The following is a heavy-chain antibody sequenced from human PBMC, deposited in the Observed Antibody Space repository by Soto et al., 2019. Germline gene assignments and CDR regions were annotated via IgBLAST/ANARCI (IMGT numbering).Heavy chain of an antibody. D-gene: IGHD6-13*01. Sequence: QVQLQESGPGLVKPSGTLSLTCAVSGGSISSSNWWSWVRQPPGKGLEWIGAIYHSGSTNYSPSLRSRVTLAVDKSKNHFSLKLSSVTAADTAVYYCARDRGIAAAGTFDYWGQGTLVTVAS. CDR1: GGSISSSNW. J-gene: IGHJ4*02. CDR3: ARDRGIAAAGTFDY. V-gene: IGHV4-4*02. CDR2: IYHSGST.